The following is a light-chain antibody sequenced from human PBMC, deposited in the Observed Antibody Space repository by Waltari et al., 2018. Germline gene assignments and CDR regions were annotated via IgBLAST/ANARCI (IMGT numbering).Light chain of an antibody. CDR2: WAS. Sequence: DIVMTQSPQSLTVSLGERATTNCKSSQSVLYSSNNKNFLGWYQQKPGQPPKLIIYWASIRESGVPDRFNGSGSGTDFTITINSLQAEDVAIYYCQQYHSIPITFGQGTRLEIK. V-gene: IGKV4-1*01. J-gene: IGKJ5*01. CDR1: QSVLYSSNNKNF. CDR3: QQYHSIPIT.